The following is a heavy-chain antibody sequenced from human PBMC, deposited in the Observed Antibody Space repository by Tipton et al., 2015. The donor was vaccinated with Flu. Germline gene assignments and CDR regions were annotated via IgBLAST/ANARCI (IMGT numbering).Heavy chain of an antibody. CDR3: ATKEVSYCSGGSCYSYYFDY. V-gene: IGHV4-39*01. Sequence: TLSLTCTVSGGSISSSSYYWGWIRQPPGKGLEWIGSIYYSGSTYYNPSLKSRVTISVGTSKNQFSLKLSSVTAADTAVYYCATKEVSYCSGGSCYSYYFDYWGQGTLVTVSS. CDR2: IYYSGST. CDR1: GGSISSSSYY. D-gene: IGHD2-15*01. J-gene: IGHJ4*02.